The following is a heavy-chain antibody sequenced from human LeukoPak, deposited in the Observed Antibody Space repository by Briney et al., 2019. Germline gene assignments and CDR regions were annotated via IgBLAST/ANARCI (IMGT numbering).Heavy chain of an antibody. Sequence: GGSLRLSCTASGFTFGDYAMSWFRQAPGKGLEWVGFIRSKAYGGTTEYAASVKGRFTISRDDSKSTAYLQMNSLKTEDTAVYYCTRVGYCSSTSCYTQGGFDYWGQGTLVTVSS. V-gene: IGHV3-49*03. D-gene: IGHD2-2*02. J-gene: IGHJ4*02. CDR2: IRSKAYGGTT. CDR1: GFTFGDYA. CDR3: TRVGYCSSTSCYTQGGFDY.